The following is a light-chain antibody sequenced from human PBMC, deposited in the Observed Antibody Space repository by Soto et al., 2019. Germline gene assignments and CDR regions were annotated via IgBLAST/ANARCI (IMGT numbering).Light chain of an antibody. J-gene: IGLJ1*01. CDR3: SSYTTSNTRQIV. V-gene: IGLV2-14*03. Sequence: QSVVTQPASVCGSPGQPITISCTGTSSDVGGYNYVSWYQHHPGKAPKLMIFDVSNRPSGVSNRFSGSKSGNTASLTISGLQPEDEADYYCSSYTTSNTRQIVFGTGTRSPS. CDR1: SSDVGGYNY. CDR2: DVS.